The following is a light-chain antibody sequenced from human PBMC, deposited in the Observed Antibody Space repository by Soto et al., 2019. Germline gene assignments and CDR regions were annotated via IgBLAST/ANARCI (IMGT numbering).Light chain of an antibody. CDR2: DAS. Sequence: DIQMTQSPSSLFASVGDRVTITCQASQDISDFLNWYYQKPGKAPKVLIYDASKLQTGVPSRFSGRRSGTDFIFTISDLQPDDSGMYYCQQYDDLPIPFGQGTRLEIK. CDR1: QDISDF. V-gene: IGKV1-33*01. J-gene: IGKJ5*01. CDR3: QQYDDLPIP.